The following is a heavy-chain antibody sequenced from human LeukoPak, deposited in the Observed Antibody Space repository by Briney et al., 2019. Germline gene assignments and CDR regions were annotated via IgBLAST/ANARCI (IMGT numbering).Heavy chain of an antibody. J-gene: IGHJ4*02. D-gene: IGHD6-6*01. V-gene: IGHV1-8*03. CDR3: ARALSIAARHICGY. Sequence: ASVKVSCKASGYTFTSYDINWVRQATGQGLEWMGWMNPNSGNTGYAQKFQGRVTITRNTSISTAYMELSSLRSEDTAVYYCARALSIAARHICGYWGQGTLVTVSS. CDR1: GYTFTSYD. CDR2: MNPNSGNT.